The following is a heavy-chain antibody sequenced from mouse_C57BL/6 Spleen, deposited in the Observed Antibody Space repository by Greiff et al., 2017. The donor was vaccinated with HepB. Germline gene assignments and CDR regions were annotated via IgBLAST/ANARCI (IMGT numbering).Heavy chain of an antibody. Sequence: EVQGVESGGDLVKPGGSLKLSCAASGFTFSSYGMSWVRQTPDKRLEWVATISSGGSYTYYPDSVKGRFTISRDNAKNTLYLQMSSLKSEDTAMYYCARRGYYGSSGGYFDVWGTGTTVTVSS. CDR2: ISSGGSYT. D-gene: IGHD1-1*01. V-gene: IGHV5-6*01. CDR1: GFTFSSYG. J-gene: IGHJ1*03. CDR3: ARRGYYGSSGGYFDV.